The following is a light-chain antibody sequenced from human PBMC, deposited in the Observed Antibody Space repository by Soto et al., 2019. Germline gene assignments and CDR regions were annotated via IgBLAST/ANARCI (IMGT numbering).Light chain of an antibody. Sequence: DIQMTQSHSTLSASVGYRLTICCRASQSISSWLAWYQQKPGKAPKLLIYDASSLESGVPSRFSGSGSGTEFTLTISSLQTDGFATYYCQQYNSYPITFGQGTRLEIK. J-gene: IGKJ5*01. V-gene: IGKV1-5*01. CDR1: QSISSW. CDR3: QQYNSYPIT. CDR2: DAS.